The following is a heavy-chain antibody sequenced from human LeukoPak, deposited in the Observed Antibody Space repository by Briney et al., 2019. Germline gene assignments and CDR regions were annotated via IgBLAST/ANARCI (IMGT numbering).Heavy chain of an antibody. D-gene: IGHD3-22*01. Sequence: GGSLRLSCAASGFTFSSYGMHWVRQAPGKGLEWVAFIRYDGSNKYYADSVKGRFTISRDNSKNTLYLQMNSLRAEDTAVYYCAKDLWRGYYDSSDYYSPLHYWGQGTLVTVSS. CDR2: IRYDGSNK. CDR1: GFTFSSYG. J-gene: IGHJ4*02. V-gene: IGHV3-30*02. CDR3: AKDLWRGYYDSSDYYSPLHY.